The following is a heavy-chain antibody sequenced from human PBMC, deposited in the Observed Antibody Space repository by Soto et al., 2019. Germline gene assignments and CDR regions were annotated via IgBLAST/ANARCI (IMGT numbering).Heavy chain of an antibody. D-gene: IGHD5-12*01. CDR1: GYTFTSYA. CDR2: INAGNGNT. J-gene: IGHJ4*02. V-gene: IGHV1-3*01. CDR3: ARGRGGYLYYFDY. Sequence: XSVKVSGKASGYTFTSYAMHWVRQAPGQRLEWMGWINAGNGNTKYSQKFQGRVTITRDTSASTAYMELSSLRSEDTAVYYCARGRGGYLYYFDYWGQGTLVTVSS.